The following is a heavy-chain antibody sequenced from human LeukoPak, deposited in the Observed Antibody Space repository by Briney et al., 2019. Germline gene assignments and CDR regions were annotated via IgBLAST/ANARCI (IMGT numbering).Heavy chain of an antibody. CDR2: IYFRGSI. CDR1: GVSISSSNYL. V-gene: IGHV4-39*07. J-gene: IGHJ4*02. CDR3: AREDRYCSSTSCYTWDY. D-gene: IGHD2-2*02. Sequence: SETLSLTCTVSGVSISSSNYLWAWIRQSPGKGLEWIGSIYFRGSISSSPSLKSRVTISIDASKNQFSLKLTSVTAADTAVYYCAREDRYCSSTSCYTWDYWGQGTLVAV.